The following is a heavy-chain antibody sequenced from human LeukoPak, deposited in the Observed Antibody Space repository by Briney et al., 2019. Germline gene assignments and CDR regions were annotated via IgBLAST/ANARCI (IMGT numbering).Heavy chain of an antibody. CDR3: AKGVLDDYYYYYYYMDV. D-gene: IGHD3/OR15-3a*01. CDR2: ISYDGSNK. J-gene: IGHJ6*03. V-gene: IGHV3-30-3*01. Sequence: GGSLRLSCAASGFTFTSYAMHWVRQAPGKGLEWVAVISYDGSNKYYADSAKGRFTISRDNLENTLYLQMNSLRAEDTAVYYCAKGVLDDYYYYYYYMDVWGKGTTVTVSS. CDR1: GFTFTSYA.